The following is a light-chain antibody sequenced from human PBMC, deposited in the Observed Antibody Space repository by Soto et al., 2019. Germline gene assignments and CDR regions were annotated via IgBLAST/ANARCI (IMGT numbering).Light chain of an antibody. CDR1: QTVIRN. V-gene: IGKV3-15*01. CDR2: GAS. Sequence: EIVLTQSPATLSVSPGERATLSCRASQTVIRNLAWYQQKPGQAPRLLIYGASTRATGIPVRFSGSGSGTEFTLTISSLQSEDFAVYYCQHYNNWIASFGGGTKVDIK. CDR3: QHYNNWIAS. J-gene: IGKJ4*01.